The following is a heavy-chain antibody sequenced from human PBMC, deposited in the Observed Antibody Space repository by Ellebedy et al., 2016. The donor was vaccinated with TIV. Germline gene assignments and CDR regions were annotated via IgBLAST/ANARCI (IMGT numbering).Heavy chain of an antibody. CDR3: ARDRIAAAGTGNWFDP. J-gene: IGHJ5*02. CDR2: ISAYNGNT. D-gene: IGHD6-13*01. V-gene: IGHV1-18*01. Sequence: AASVKVSCKASGYTFTSYGISWARQAPGQGLEWMGWISAYNGNTNYAQKLQGRVTMTTDTSTSTAYMELRSLRSDDTAVYYCARDRIAAAGTGNWFDPWGQGTLVTVSS. CDR1: GYTFTSYG.